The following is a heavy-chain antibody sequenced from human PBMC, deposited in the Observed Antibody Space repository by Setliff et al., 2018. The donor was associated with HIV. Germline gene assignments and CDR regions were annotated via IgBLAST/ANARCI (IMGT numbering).Heavy chain of an antibody. V-gene: IGHV3-48*03. CDR2: ISGSGSAM. J-gene: IGHJ6*02. CDR3: ARGHYSKDV. Sequence: GGSLRLFCAASVFTFSSYEMNWVRQAPGKGLEWVSYISGSGSAMYYADSVEGRFTISRDNAKNSLYLQMNSLRAEDTAVYHCARGHYSKDVWGQGTTVTVSS. CDR1: VFTFSSYE. D-gene: IGHD3-22*01.